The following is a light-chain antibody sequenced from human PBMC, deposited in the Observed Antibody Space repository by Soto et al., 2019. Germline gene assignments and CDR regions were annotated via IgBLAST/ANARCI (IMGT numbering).Light chain of an antibody. J-gene: IGKJ1*01. CDR3: QQYGSSGT. CDR1: QSLSSSY. V-gene: IGKV3-20*01. CDR2: GTS. Sequence: EIVLTQSPGTLSLSPWERATLSCRASQSLSSSYLVWYQQKPGQAPRLLIYGTSSRATGIPDRFSGSGSGTDFTLTISRLEPEDFAVYYCQQYGSSGTFGQGTKVDIK.